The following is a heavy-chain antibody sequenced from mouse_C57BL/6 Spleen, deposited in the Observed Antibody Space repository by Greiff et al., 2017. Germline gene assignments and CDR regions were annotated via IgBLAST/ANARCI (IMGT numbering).Heavy chain of an antibody. CDR2: IDPAGSDT. D-gene: IGHD2-4*01. J-gene: IGHJ2*01. V-gene: IGHV1-52*01. CDR3: ARENDYDGVDY. CDR1: GYTFTSYW. Sequence: VQLQQPGAELVRPGSSVKLSCKASGYTFTSYWMHWVQQRPVQGLEWIGNIDPAGSDTYYNQKFKGKATLTVDKSSSTAYLQLRSLKSEDAAVYSCARENDYDGVDYWGQGTTLTVSS.